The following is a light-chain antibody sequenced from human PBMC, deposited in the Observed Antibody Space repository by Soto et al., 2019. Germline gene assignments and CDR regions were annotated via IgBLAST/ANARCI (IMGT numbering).Light chain of an antibody. V-gene: IGKV1-16*01. CDR1: QDISTY. J-gene: IGKJ1*01. CDR2: GAS. CDR3: QHLNSYPKT. Sequence: DIKMTQSPSSVSASVGDRITITCRASQDISTYLAWYQQKPGKAPKFLIYGASNLQSGVPSRFSGSGSGTEFTLTISSLQPDDFATYYCQHLNSYPKTFGQGTKVDIK.